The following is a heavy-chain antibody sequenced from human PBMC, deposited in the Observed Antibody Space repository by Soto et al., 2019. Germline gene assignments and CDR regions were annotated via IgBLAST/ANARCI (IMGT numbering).Heavy chain of an antibody. CDR3: ASRPSGSGFDP. CDR1: GGSISSGGYS. J-gene: IGHJ5*02. V-gene: IGHV4-30-2*01. CDR2: IYHSGST. Sequence: SETLSLTCAVSGGSISSGGYSWIWIRQPPGKGLEWIGYIYHSGSTYYSPSLKSRVTISVDRSKNQFSLKLSSVTAADTAVYYCASRPSGSGFDPWGQGTLVTVSS. D-gene: IGHD1-26*01.